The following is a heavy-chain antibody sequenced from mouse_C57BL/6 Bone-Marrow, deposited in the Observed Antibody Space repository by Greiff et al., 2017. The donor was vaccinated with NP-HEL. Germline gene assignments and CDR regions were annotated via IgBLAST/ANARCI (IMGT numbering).Heavy chain of an antibody. CDR3: ARLYDYGFAY. D-gene: IGHD2-4*01. J-gene: IGHJ3*01. V-gene: IGHV7-3*01. CDR2: IRNKANGYTT. Sequence: EVKLVESGGGLVQPGGSLSLSCAASGFTFTDYYMSWVRQPPGKALEWLGFIRNKANGYTTEYSASVKGRFTISRDNSQSILYLQMNALRAEDSATYYCARLYDYGFAYWGQGTLVTVSA. CDR1: GFTFTDYY.